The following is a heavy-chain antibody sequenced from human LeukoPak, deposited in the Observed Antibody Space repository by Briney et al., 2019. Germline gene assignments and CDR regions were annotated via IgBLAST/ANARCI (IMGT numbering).Heavy chain of an antibody. CDR2: LIPIFGTA. V-gene: IGHV1-69*05. Sequence: ASVKVSCKASGGTFSSYAISWVRQAPGQGLEWMGGLIPIFGTANYAQKFQGRVTITTDESTRTAYMELRSLRSEDTAVYYCAREARDYYDSSGPNWFDPWGQGTLVTVSS. D-gene: IGHD3-22*01. J-gene: IGHJ5*02. CDR3: AREARDYYDSSGPNWFDP. CDR1: GGTFSSYA.